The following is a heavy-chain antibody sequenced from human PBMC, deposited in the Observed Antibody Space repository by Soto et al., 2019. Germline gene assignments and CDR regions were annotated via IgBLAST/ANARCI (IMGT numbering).Heavy chain of an antibody. CDR2: ISYDGINK. D-gene: IGHD3-9*01. J-gene: IGHJ4*02. CDR3: AKSLRYFDWSLDY. V-gene: IGHV3-30*18. CDR1: GFTFSSYG. Sequence: QVQLVESGGGVVQPGRSLRLSCAASGFTFSSYGMHWVRQAPGKGLEWVAVISYDGINKYYADSVKGRFTISRDNSKNTLYLQMNSLRAEDTAVYYCAKSLRYFDWSLDYWGQGTLVTVSS.